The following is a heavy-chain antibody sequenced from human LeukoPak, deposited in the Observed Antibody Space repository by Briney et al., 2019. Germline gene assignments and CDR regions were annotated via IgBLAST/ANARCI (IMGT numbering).Heavy chain of an antibody. D-gene: IGHD6-19*01. Sequence: PGRSLRLSCAASGFTFSSYGMRWVRQAPGKRLEWVALIPHDGGNKQYGDSAKGRFTVSRENSKNTVDLNMDSLTVDDTAIYYCAREAYSSGRAGTFDIWGQGTMVTVSS. V-gene: IGHV3-30*03. CDR3: AREAYSSGRAGTFDI. CDR2: IPHDGGNK. J-gene: IGHJ3*02. CDR1: GFTFSSYG.